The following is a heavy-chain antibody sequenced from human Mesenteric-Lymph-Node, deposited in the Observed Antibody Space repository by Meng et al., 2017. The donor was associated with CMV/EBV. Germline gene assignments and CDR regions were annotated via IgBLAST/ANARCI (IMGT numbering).Heavy chain of an antibody. V-gene: IGHV3-7*01. CDR1: GFTFSTYW. Sequence: GGSLRLSCAASGFTFSTYWMNWVRQAPGKGLEWVANIKQDGSEKYYVDSVKGRLTISRDNAKNTLSLQMNSLRVDDTAVYYCARGGTVFNYYYGMDVWGQGTPVTVSS. J-gene: IGHJ6*02. CDR2: IKQDGSEK. CDR3: ARGGTVFNYYYGMDV. D-gene: IGHD4-17*01.